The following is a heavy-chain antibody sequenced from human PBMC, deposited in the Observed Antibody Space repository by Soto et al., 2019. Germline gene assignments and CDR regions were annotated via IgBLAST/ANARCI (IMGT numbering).Heavy chain of an antibody. J-gene: IGHJ4*02. V-gene: IGHV3-48*03. CDR1: GFTFSSYH. CDR3: ARTGLSRTMIVVVIPHWGFDY. Sequence: PGGSLRLSCAASGFTFSSYHINCVRQTPGEGLGWVSYCSSSAGTIYYADSVKGRFTISGDNAKNSLYLQMNSLRAEDTAVYYCARTGLSRTMIVVVIPHWGFDYWGQGTLVTVSS. D-gene: IGHD3-22*01. CDR2: CSSSAGTI.